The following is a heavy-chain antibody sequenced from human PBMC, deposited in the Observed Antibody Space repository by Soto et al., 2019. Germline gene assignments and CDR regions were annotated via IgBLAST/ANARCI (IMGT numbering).Heavy chain of an antibody. Sequence: ASVKVSCKASGYTFISYAMHWVRQAPGQRLEWMGWINAGNGNTKYSQKFQGRVTITRDTSASTAYMELSSLRSEDTAVYYCASGGGTSYILSRGAFDIWGQGTMVTVSS. CDR3: ASGGGTSYILSRGAFDI. CDR2: INAGNGNT. CDR1: GYTFISYA. D-gene: IGHD3-16*01. J-gene: IGHJ3*02. V-gene: IGHV1-3*01.